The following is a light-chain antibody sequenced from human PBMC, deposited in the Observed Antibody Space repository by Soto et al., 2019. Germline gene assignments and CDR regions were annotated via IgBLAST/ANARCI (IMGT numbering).Light chain of an antibody. CDR2: STN. Sequence: QTVVTQEPSFSVSPGGTVTLTCGLTSGSVSTTYYPSWYQQTPGQAPRTLIYSTNIRSSGVPDRFSGSILGNKAALTITGAQADYDSDYHCRLYMGDCLVVFCGGYKLTVL. CDR3: RLYMGDCLVV. J-gene: IGLJ3*02. CDR1: SGSVSTTYY. V-gene: IGLV8-61*01.